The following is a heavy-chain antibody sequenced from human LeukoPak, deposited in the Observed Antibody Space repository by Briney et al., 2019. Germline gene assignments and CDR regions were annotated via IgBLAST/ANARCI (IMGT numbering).Heavy chain of an antibody. CDR2: ISYDGSNK. D-gene: IGHD6-19*01. J-gene: IGHJ4*02. Sequence: GGSLRLSCAASGFTFSSYAMHWVRQAPGKGLEWVAVISYDGSNKYYADSVKGRFTISRDNSKNTLYLQMNSLRAEDTAVYYCARVQLSSGWYYFDYWGQGTLVTVSS. CDR3: ARVQLSSGWYYFDY. CDR1: GFTFSSYA. V-gene: IGHV3-30-3*01.